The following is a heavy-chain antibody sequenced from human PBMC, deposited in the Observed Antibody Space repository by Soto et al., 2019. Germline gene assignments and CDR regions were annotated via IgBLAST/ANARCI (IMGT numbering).Heavy chain of an antibody. CDR2: IDGDDNK. D-gene: IGHD1-26*01. CDR1: GLAFSTADRA. V-gene: IGHV2-5*02. J-gene: IGHJ4*02. Sequence: QITVKESGPALVKPTQTLTLTCTFSGLAFSTADRAVGWIRQAPGKALDWLAHIDGDDNKRYSTSLKNRLTIASGTPTSQVVRPMADLDPVDTATSSWGPGRTSGQTISFEYWGQGTLVPVSA. CDR3: GPGRTSGQTISFEY.